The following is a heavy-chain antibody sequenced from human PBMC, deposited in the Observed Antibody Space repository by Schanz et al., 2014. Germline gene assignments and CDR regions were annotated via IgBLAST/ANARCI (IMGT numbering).Heavy chain of an antibody. J-gene: IGHJ3*02. CDR1: GVSISSGGYS. D-gene: IGHD3-9*01. Sequence: QVQLQQWGAGLLKPSQTLSLTCAVSGVSISSGGYSWTWIRQPPGKGPEWIGYIFYSGSTNYNPSREGRYTRSVDATKSRFPLNRKWGTAADTAVYYCARGVRRYDILTGHYCVDSFDIWGQGTMVTVSS. CDR2: IFYSGST. V-gene: IGHV4-30-4*07. CDR3: ARGVRRYDILTGHYCVDSFDI.